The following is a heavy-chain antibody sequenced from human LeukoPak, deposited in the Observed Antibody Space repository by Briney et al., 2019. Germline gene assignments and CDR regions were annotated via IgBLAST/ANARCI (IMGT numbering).Heavy chain of an antibody. CDR3: ARGNGDYSYYYYGMDV. V-gene: IGHV3-21*01. CDR2: ISSSSYI. Sequence: PGGSLRLSCAASEFTFSTYAMSWVRQAPGKGLEWVSSISSSSYIYYADSVKGRFTISRDNAKNSLYLQMNSLRAEDTAVYYCARGNGDYSYYYYGMDVWGQGTTVTVSS. J-gene: IGHJ6*02. CDR1: EFTFSTYA. D-gene: IGHD4-17*01.